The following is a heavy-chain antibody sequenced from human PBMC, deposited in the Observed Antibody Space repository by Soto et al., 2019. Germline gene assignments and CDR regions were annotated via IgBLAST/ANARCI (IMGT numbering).Heavy chain of an antibody. CDR1: GFTVSSNY. CDR2: LYSGGNT. V-gene: IGHV3-53*02. CDR3: ARSGYSGYDYSHFDY. Sequence: EVQLVETGGGLIQPGGSLRLSCAASGFTVSSNYMTWVRQAPGKGLEWGSVLYSGGNTYYADSVKGRFTISRDNSKNTVYLQMNSLKAEDTAVYYCARSGYSGYDYSHFDYWGQGTLVTVSS. J-gene: IGHJ4*02. D-gene: IGHD5-12*01.